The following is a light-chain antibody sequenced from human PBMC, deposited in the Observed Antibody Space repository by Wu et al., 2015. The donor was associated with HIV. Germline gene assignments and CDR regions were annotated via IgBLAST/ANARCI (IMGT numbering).Light chain of an antibody. CDR3: QQYSSSST. Sequence: GDTVTITCRASQSISNRLAWYQQKPGEAPKLLIYKTSTLESGVPSRFSGSGSGTQFTLTITSLQPEDFATYFCQQYSSSSTFGGGTKVEIK. V-gene: IGKV1-5*03. CDR2: KTS. J-gene: IGKJ4*01. CDR1: QSISNR.